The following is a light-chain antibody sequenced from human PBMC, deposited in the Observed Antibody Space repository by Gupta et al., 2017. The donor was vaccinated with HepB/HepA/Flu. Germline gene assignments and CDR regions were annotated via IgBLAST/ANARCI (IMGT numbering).Light chain of an antibody. J-gene: IGLJ1*01. V-gene: IGLV2-14*03. CDR2: NVS. Sequence: QSALTQPASVSGSPGQSITISCTGTNSDVGGYNYVSWYQQHPGKAPKLMIYNVSDRPSGVSNRFSGSKSGNTASLTISGLQAEDDADYYCTSYTSSITYVFGTGTRVTVL. CDR1: NSDVGGYNY. CDR3: TSYTSSITYV.